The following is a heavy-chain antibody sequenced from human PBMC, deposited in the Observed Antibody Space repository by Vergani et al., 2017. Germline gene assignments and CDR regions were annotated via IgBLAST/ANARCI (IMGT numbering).Heavy chain of an antibody. J-gene: IGHJ3*02. CDR2: IRSKAYGQST. D-gene: IGHD3-10*01. V-gene: IGHV3-49*03. Sequence: EVQLVESGGDLVQPGRSLRLSCTASGFTFGYYAMDWFRQAPGQGLEWVGGIRSKAYGQSTIYAASVKRRFTISIDDSKSIAYLQMNNLQTDDTAMYYCVRDQVTMLRGSDALDILGQGTMVTVSS. CDR1: GFTFGYYA. CDR3: VRDQVTMLRGSDALDI.